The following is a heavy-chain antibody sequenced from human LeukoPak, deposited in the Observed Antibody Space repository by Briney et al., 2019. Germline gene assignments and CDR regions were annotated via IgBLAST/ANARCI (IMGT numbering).Heavy chain of an antibody. CDR1: GGTFSSYA. Sequence: SVKVSCKASGGTFSSYAIRWVRQAPGQGLEWMGGIIPIFGTANYAQKFQGRFKLTADKSTSTAYMELSSLRSEDTAVYYCASLRFLEWLPNPRYAFDIWGQGTMVTVSS. V-gene: IGHV1-69*06. CDR2: IIPIFGTA. CDR3: ASLRFLEWLPNPRYAFDI. D-gene: IGHD3-3*01. J-gene: IGHJ3*02.